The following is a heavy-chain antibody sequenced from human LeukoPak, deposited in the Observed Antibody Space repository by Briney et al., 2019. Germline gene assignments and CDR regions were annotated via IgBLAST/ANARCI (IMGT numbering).Heavy chain of an antibody. CDR2: IIPIFGTA. CDR3: TRGSPTYANDFWSGYPNWFDP. V-gene: IGHV1-69*13. CDR1: GGTFSSYA. J-gene: IGHJ5*02. D-gene: IGHD3-3*01. Sequence: GASVKVSCKASGGTFSSYAISWVRQAPGQGLEWMGGIIPIFGTANYAQKFQGRVTITADESTSTAYMELSSLRSEDTAVYYCTRGSPTYANDFWSGYPNWFDPWGQGTLVTVSS.